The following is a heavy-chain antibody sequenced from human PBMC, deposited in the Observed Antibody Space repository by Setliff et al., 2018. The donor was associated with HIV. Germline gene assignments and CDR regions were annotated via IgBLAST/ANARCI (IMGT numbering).Heavy chain of an antibody. Sequence: ASVKVSCKASGYTFTSYYMHWVRQAPGQGLEWMGIINPSGGSTSYAQKFQGRVTMTRDTSTSTVYMELSSLRSEDTAVYYCARDLSHAVVVSASAFHIWGQGTMVTVSS. D-gene: IGHD2-15*01. J-gene: IGHJ3*02. V-gene: IGHV1-46*01. CDR1: GYTFTSYY. CDR2: INPSGGST. CDR3: ARDLSHAVVVSASAFHI.